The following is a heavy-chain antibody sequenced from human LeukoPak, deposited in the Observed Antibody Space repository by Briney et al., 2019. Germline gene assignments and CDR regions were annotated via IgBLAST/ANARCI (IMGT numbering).Heavy chain of an antibody. Sequence: ASVNVSCKASGYTFTGYYMHWVRQAPGQGLEWMGRINPNSGGTNYAQKFQGRVTMTRDTSISTAYMELSRLRSDDTAVYYCATLIMEEYSYGFDYWGQGTLVTVSS. D-gene: IGHD5-18*01. CDR2: INPNSGGT. J-gene: IGHJ4*02. V-gene: IGHV1-2*06. CDR1: GYTFTGYY. CDR3: ATLIMEEYSYGFDY.